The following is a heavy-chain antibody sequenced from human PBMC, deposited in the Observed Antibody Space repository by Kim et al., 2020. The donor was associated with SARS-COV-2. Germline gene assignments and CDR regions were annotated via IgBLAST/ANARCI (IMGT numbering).Heavy chain of an antibody. V-gene: IGHV3-11*06. D-gene: IGHD3-10*01. Sequence: GGSLRLSCAASGFTFSDYSMSWIRQAPGKGLEWVSYISSSSSNTYYADSVKGRFTISRDNAKNSLYLQMNSLRAEDTAVYYCARGVPYYYGSGSEPNWFDPWGQGTLVTVSS. J-gene: IGHJ5*02. CDR3: ARGVPYYYGSGSEPNWFDP. CDR1: GFTFSDYS. CDR2: ISSSSSNT.